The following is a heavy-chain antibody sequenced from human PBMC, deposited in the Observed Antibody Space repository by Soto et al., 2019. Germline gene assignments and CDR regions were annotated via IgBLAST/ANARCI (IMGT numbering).Heavy chain of an antibody. CDR3: ARHYGYYSHYMDV. CDR2: IYYSGST. CDR1: GDSIRNNHFY. V-gene: IGHV4-39*01. D-gene: IGHD3-10*01. J-gene: IGHJ6*03. Sequence: SGTLFLLSTFTGDSIRNNHFYWSWIRQPPGKGLEWIGSIYYSGSTYYNPSLKSRVTISVDTSNNQLSLKLSSVTAADTAVYYCARHYGYYSHYMDVWTKGTTVT.